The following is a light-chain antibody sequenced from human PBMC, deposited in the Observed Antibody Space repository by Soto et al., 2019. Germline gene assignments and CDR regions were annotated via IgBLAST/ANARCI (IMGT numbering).Light chain of an antibody. Sequence: QAVVTQEPSLTLSPGGTVTLTCGSSAGTVTSGHYPYWYQQKPGQAPRTLIYDTSNKHSWTPARFSGSLLGGKAALTLSGAQPEDEADYYCSPSYSGAVVFGGGTELTVL. J-gene: IGLJ2*01. V-gene: IGLV7-46*01. CDR3: SPSYSGAVV. CDR2: DTS. CDR1: AGTVTSGHY.